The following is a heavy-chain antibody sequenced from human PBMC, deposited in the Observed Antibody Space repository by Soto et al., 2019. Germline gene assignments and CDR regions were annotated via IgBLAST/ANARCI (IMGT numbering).Heavy chain of an antibody. CDR1: GGSISSGAYS. V-gene: IGHV4-30-2*01. CDR3: ATSNWFDP. J-gene: IGHJ5*02. D-gene: IGHD2-2*01. Sequence: SETLSLTCAVSGGSISSGAYSWSWIRQPPGKGLEWVGYIYHSGSTYYNPSLKSRVTISVDRSKNRFSLKLSSVTAADTAVYYCATSNWFDPWGQGTLVTVSS. CDR2: IYHSGST.